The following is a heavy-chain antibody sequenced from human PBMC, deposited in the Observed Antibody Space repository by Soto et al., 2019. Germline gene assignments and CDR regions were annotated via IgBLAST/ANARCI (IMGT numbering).Heavy chain of an antibody. D-gene: IGHD2-2*01. J-gene: IGHJ6*02. CDR3: ARVAVEVPAHYYYYGMDV. V-gene: IGHV1-69*13. CDR2: IIPIFGTA. CDR1: GGTFSSYA. Sequence: SVKVSFKASGGTFSSYAISWVRQAPVQGLEWMGGIIPIFGTANYAQKFQGRVTITADESTSTAYMELSSLRSEDTAVYYCARVAVEVPAHYYYYGMDVWGQGTTVTVSS.